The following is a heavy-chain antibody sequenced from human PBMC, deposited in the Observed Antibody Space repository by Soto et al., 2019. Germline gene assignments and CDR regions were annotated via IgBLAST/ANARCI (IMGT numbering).Heavy chain of an antibody. V-gene: IGHV3-23*01. CDR3: ATKTDIVVVVADFDY. D-gene: IGHD2-15*01. CDR1: GFTFISYA. CDR2: ISGSGGST. J-gene: IGHJ4*02. Sequence: GGSLRLSCAASGFTFISYAMSWVRQAPGKGLEWVSAISGSGGSTYYADSVKGRFTISRDNSKNTLYLQMNSLRAEDTAVYYCATKTDIVVVVADFDYWGQGTLVTVSS.